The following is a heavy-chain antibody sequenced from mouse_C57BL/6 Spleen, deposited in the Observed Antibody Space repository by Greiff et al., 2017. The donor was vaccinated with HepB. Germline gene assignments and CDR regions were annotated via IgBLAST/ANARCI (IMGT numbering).Heavy chain of an antibody. Sequence: EVQLVESGPGLVKPSQSLSLTCSVTGYSITSGYYWNWIRQFPGNKLEWMGYISYDGSNNYNPSLKNRISITRDTSKNQFFLKLNSVTTEDTATYYCAREGTVVASYYFDYWGQGTTLTVSS. CDR1: GYSITSGYY. D-gene: IGHD1-1*01. CDR3: AREGTVVASYYFDY. V-gene: IGHV3-6*01. CDR2: ISYDGSN. J-gene: IGHJ2*01.